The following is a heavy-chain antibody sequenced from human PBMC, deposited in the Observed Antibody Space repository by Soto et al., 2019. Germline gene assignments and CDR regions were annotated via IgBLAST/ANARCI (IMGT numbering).Heavy chain of an antibody. V-gene: IGHV3-23*01. CDR1: GFTFSSYA. J-gene: IGHJ4*02. D-gene: IGHD1-26*01. Sequence: EVQLLESGGGLVQPGGSLRLSCAASGFTFSSYAMRWVRQAPVKGLEWVSAISGSGGSTYYADSVKGRFTISRDNSKNTLYLQMNSLRAEETAVYDCARRGSGSDYDYWGQGTQVTVSS. CDR2: ISGSGGST. CDR3: ARRGSGSDYDY.